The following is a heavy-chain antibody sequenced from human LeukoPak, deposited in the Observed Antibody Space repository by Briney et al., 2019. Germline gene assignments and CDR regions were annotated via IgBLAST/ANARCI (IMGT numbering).Heavy chain of an antibody. Sequence: GGSLRLSCAASGFTFSSYWMSWVRQAPGKGLEWVSSISSGSTYIYYADSLKGRFTISRDNAKNSLFLEMNSLRAEDTAVYYCARLFCSRTSCSARSYYYYGMDVWGQGTTVTVSS. CDR2: ISSGSTYI. J-gene: IGHJ6*02. V-gene: IGHV3-21*01. CDR3: ARLFCSRTSCSARSYYYYGMDV. CDR1: GFTFSSYW. D-gene: IGHD2-2*01.